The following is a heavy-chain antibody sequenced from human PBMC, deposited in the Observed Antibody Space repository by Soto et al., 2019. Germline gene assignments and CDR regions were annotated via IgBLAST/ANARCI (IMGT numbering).Heavy chain of an antibody. CDR3: ARVRLVGIAATGPFDI. J-gene: IGHJ3*02. CDR2: MWYDGSNK. D-gene: IGHD6-13*01. V-gene: IGHV3-33*01. CDR1: GFTFSSYG. Sequence: GGSLRLSCAASGFTFSSYGMHWVRQAPGKGLEWVAVMWYDGSNKYYADSVKGRFTISRDNSKNTLYLQMNSLRAEDTAVYYCARVRLVGIAATGPFDIWGQGTMVTVSS.